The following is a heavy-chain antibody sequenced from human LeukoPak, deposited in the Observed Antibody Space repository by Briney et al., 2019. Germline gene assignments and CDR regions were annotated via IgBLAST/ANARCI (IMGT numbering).Heavy chain of an antibody. D-gene: IGHD3-3*01. CDR1: GFTFGRDS. CDR2: ISSSGSTI. V-gene: IGHV3-48*04. J-gene: IGHJ6*03. CDR3: ARGDFWSGYPYMDV. Sequence: GGSLRLSCAASGFTFGRDSMNWVRQAPGKGLEWVSYISSSGSTIYYADSVKGRFTISRDNAKNSLYLQMNSLRAEDTAVYYCARGDFWSGYPYMDVWGKGTTVTVSS.